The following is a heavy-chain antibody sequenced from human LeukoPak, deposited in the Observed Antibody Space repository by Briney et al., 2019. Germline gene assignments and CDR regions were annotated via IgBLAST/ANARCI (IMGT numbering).Heavy chain of an antibody. CDR2: ISTDGSNT. V-gene: IGHV3-74*01. CDR3: ARAFSSVNWNAFDY. CDR1: GFIFSSYW. Sequence: GGSLRLSCAASGFIFSSYWMHWVRQAPGKGLVWVARISTDGSNTGHGDSVKGRFTISRDNAKDTLYLQMNSLRAEDTAVYYCARAFSSVNWNAFDYWGQGTLVTVSS. J-gene: IGHJ4*02. D-gene: IGHD1-1*01.